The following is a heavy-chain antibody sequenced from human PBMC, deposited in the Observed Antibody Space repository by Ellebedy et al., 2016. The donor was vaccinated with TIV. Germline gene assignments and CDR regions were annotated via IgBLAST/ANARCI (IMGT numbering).Heavy chain of an antibody. CDR3: AREKGSYPTEAFDI. D-gene: IGHD3-16*02. V-gene: IGHV3-30-3*01. CDR1: GFTFSSYA. J-gene: IGHJ3*02. CDR2: ISYDGSNK. Sequence: GESLKISXAASGFTFSSYAMHWVRQAPGKGLEWVAVISYDGSNKYYADSVKGRFTISRDNSKNTLYLQMNSLRAEDTAVYYCAREKGSYPTEAFDIWGQGTMVTVSS.